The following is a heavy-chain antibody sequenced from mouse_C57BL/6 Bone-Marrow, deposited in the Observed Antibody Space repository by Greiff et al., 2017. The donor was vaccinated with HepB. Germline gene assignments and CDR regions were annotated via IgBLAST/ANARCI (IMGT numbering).Heavy chain of an antibody. Sequence: VQVVESGAELVRPGTSVKVSCKASGYAFTNYLIEWVKQRPGQGLEWIGVINPGSGGTNYNEKFKGKATLTADKSSSTAYMQLSSLTSEASAVYFCAYYDYDDGFDYWGQGTTRTVSS. CDR1: GYAFTNYL. CDR2: INPGSGGT. V-gene: IGHV1-54*01. CDR3: AYYDYDDGFDY. J-gene: IGHJ2*01. D-gene: IGHD2-4*01.